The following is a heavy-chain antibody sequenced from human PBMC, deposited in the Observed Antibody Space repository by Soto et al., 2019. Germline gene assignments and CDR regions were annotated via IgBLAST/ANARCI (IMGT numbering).Heavy chain of an antibody. D-gene: IGHD2-15*01. CDR2: ISSSSSYI. CDR3: ATLAPVVVAANWFDP. Sequence: GGSLRLSCAASGFTFSSYSMNWVRQAPGKGLEWVSSISSSSSYIYYADSVKGRFTISRDNAKNSLYLQMNSLRAEDTAVYYCATLAPVVVAANWFDPWGQGTLVTVSS. CDR1: GFTFSSYS. V-gene: IGHV3-21*01. J-gene: IGHJ5*02.